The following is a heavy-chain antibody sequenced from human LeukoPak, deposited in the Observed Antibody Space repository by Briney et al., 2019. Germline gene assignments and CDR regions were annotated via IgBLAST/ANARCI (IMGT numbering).Heavy chain of an antibody. CDR2: IYRSGST. J-gene: IGHJ4*02. D-gene: IGHD5-12*01. V-gene: IGHV4-59*01. CDR3: ARGGGYASPIGY. Sequence: SETLSLTCTLSGGSIRTYHWSSVPRPPGKGLELIGYIYRSGSTNSNPTLKSRVTISVDTSKNQFSLQLSSVTAADTAVYYCARGGGYASPIGYWGQGALVTVSS. CDR1: GGSIRTYH.